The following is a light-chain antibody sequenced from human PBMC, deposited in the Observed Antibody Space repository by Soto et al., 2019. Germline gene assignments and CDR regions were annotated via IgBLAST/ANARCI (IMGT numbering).Light chain of an antibody. J-gene: IGKJ5*01. Sequence: ESVLTQSRGTLSLSPGERATLSCRTSQSVSSSYLAWYQQKPGQAPRLLIYGASSRATGIPDRFSGSGSATDFTLTISRLEPEDFAVFYCQQYGGSPITFGQGTRLEIK. CDR2: GAS. CDR1: QSVSSSY. CDR3: QQYGGSPIT. V-gene: IGKV3-20*01.